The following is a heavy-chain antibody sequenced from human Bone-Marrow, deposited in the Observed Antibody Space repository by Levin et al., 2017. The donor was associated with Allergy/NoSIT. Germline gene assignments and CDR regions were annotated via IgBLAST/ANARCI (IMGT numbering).Heavy chain of an antibody. CDR2: ISYDGSST. CDR3: AKHDNSGPLPRLYYYLMDV. Sequence: PGGSLRLSCAASGFTFNTYGMNWVRQAPGRGLEWVAVISYDGSSTYYADSVKGRFTISRDNSKNTLYLQMNSLRAEDTAVYYCAKHDNSGPLPRLYYYLMDVWGQGTTVTVSS. CDR1: GFTFNTYG. D-gene: IGHD3-22*01. V-gene: IGHV3-30*18. J-gene: IGHJ6*02.